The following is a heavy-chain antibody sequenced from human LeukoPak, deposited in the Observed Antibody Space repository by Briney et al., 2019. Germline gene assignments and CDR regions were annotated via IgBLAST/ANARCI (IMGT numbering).Heavy chain of an antibody. CDR3: AKDPVDIVVLPAALASEYYFDY. CDR1: GFTFSSYG. V-gene: IGHV3-30*18. D-gene: IGHD2-2*01. Sequence: PGGSLRLSCAASGFTFSSYGMHWVRQAPGKGREGGAVISYDGSNKYYADSVKGRFTISRDNSKDTLYLQMNSVRAQDAAVYYCAKDPVDIVVLPAALASEYYFDYWGQGTLVTVSS. CDR2: ISYDGSNK. J-gene: IGHJ4*02.